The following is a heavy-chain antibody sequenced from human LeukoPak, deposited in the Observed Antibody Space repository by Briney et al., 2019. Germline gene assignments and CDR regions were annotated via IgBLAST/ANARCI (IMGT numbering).Heavy chain of an antibody. CDR3: ARWVAAAAGDY. V-gene: IGHV3-48*01. Sequence: GGSLRLSCAASGFTFSSYEMNWVRQAPGKGLEWVSYISSSSSTIYYADSVKGRFTISRDNAKNSLYLQMNSLRAEDTAVYYCARWVAAAAGDYWGQGTLVTVSS. J-gene: IGHJ4*02. CDR1: GFTFSSYE. CDR2: ISSSSSTI. D-gene: IGHD6-13*01.